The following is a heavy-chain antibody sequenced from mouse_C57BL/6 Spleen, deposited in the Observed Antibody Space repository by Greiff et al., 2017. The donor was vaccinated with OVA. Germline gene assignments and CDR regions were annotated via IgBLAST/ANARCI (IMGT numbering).Heavy chain of an antibody. Sequence: VQLQQPGAELVKPGASVKMSCKASGHTFTSYWITWVKQRPGQGLEWIGDIYPGSGSTNYNEKFKSKATLTVDTSSSTAYMQLSSLTSEDSAVYYCARSAYYGSSFYAMDYWGQGTSVTVSS. CDR2: IYPGSGST. D-gene: IGHD1-1*01. CDR1: GHTFTSYW. CDR3: ARSAYYGSSFYAMDY. J-gene: IGHJ4*01. V-gene: IGHV1-55*01.